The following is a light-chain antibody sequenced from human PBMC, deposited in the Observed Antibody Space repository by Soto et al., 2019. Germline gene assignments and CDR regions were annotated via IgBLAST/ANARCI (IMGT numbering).Light chain of an antibody. Sequence: QSVLTQSPSASGTPGQRVTISCSGSRSNIGSNYVYWYQQLPGTAPKLLIYRNDQRPSGVPDRFSGSKSGTSASLAISGLRSEDEADYYCAAWDDNLRGPLFGGGTQLTVL. CDR3: AAWDDNLRGPL. CDR2: RND. J-gene: IGLJ2*01. CDR1: RSNIGSNY. V-gene: IGLV1-47*01.